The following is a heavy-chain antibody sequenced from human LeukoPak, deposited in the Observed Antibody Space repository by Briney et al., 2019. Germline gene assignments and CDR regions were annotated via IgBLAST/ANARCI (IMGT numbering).Heavy chain of an antibody. V-gene: IGHV3-48*02. CDR3: ARGDILTGYNYYYGMDV. CDR2: ISSSSSTI. Sequence: GGSLRLSCAASGFTFSNYELNWVRQAPGKGLEWVSYISSSSSTIYYADSVKGRFTISRDNAKNSLYLQMNSLRDEDTAVYYCARGDILTGYNYYYGMDVWGQGTTVTVSS. CDR1: GFTFSNYE. J-gene: IGHJ6*02. D-gene: IGHD3-9*01.